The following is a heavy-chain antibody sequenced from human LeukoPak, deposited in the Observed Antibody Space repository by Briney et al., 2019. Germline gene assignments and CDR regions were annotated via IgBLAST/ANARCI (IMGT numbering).Heavy chain of an antibody. V-gene: IGHV3-15*07. D-gene: IGHD6-25*01. J-gene: IGHJ4*02. CDR3: TTGKTDGYYFDY. CDR1: GFTFSSYS. Sequence: PGGSLRLSCAASGFTFSSYSMNWVRQAPGKGLEWVGRIKSKSDGGTTDYAAPVKGRFTISRDGSKDTLYLQMNSLKTEDTAMYYCTTGKTDGYYFDYWGQGTLVTVSS. CDR2: IKSKSDGGTT.